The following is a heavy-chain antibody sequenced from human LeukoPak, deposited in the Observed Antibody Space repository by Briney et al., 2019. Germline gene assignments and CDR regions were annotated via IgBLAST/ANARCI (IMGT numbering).Heavy chain of an antibody. V-gene: IGHV1-2*04. CDR1: GYTFTGYY. D-gene: IGHD3-3*01. Sequence: VASVKVSCKASGYTFTGYYMHWVRQAPGQGLEWMGWINPNSGGTNYAQKFQGWVTMTRDTSISTAYMELSRLRSDDTAVYYCARGLQFFPYYFDYWGQGTLVTVSS. CDR2: INPNSGGT. CDR3: ARGLQFFPYYFDY. J-gene: IGHJ4*02.